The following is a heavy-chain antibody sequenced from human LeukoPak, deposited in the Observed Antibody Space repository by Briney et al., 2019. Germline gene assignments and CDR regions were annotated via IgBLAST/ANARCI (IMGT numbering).Heavy chain of an antibody. CDR2: MNPNSGNT. CDR3: ARGRRVDDAFDI. D-gene: IGHD3-3*01. CDR1: GYTFTSYD. Sequence: ASVKVSCKASGYTFTSYDINWVRQATGQGLEWMGWMNPNSGNTGYAQKFQGRVTMTRNTSISTAYMELSSLRSEDTAVYYCARGRRVDDAFDIWGQGTMVTVSS. J-gene: IGHJ3*02. V-gene: IGHV1-8*01.